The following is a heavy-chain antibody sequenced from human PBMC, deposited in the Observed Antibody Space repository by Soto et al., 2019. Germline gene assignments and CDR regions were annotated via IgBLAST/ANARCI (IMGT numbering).Heavy chain of an antibody. J-gene: IGHJ4*02. CDR2: RSYDGSNK. CDR1: GFTFSSYA. CDR3: ARDLTISAAGTWGLFDY. V-gene: IGHV3-30-3*01. D-gene: IGHD6-13*01. Sequence: QVQLVESGGGVVQPGRSLRLSCAASGFTFSSYAMHWVRQAPGKGLEWVAVRSYDGSNKYYADAVKGRFTISRDNAKNTLYLQRSSLSAEDTAVYYCARDLTISAAGTWGLFDYWGQGTLVTVSS.